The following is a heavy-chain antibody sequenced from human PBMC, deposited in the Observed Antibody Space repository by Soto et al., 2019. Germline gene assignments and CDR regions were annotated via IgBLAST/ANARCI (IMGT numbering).Heavy chain of an antibody. CDR3: AREGGDSSSWYCDY. J-gene: IGHJ4*02. Sequence: SQTLSLTCAISGDSVSGNSAAWNWIRQSTSRGLEWLGRTYYRSRWYNDYAVSVKSRITVTPDTSKNQFDLQLNSVTAEDTAVYYSAREGGDSSSWYCDYWGQGTLVTVAT. V-gene: IGHV6-1*01. D-gene: IGHD6-13*01. CDR2: TYYRSRWYN. CDR1: GDSVSGNSAA.